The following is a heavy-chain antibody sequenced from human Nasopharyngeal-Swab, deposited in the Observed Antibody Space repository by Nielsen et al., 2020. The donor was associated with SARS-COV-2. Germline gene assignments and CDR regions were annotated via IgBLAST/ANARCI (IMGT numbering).Heavy chain of an antibody. Sequence: SETLSLTCAVYGGSFSGYYWSWIRQPPGKGLEWIGEINHSGSTNYNPSLKSRVTISVDTSKNQFSLKLNSMTAADTAVYYCARTSYQSYGMDVWGRGTTVTVS. CDR2: INHSGST. J-gene: IGHJ6*02. CDR1: GGSFSGYY. CDR3: ARTSYQSYGMDV. D-gene: IGHD2-2*01. V-gene: IGHV4-34*01.